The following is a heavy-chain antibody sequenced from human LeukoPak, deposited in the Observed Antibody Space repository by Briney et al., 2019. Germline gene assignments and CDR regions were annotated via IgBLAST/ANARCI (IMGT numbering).Heavy chain of an antibody. J-gene: IGHJ4*02. CDR2: ISGSSSYT. CDR1: GFTFSDYY. CDR3: ARRGYSDYPLYHFDF. D-gene: IGHD5-12*01. V-gene: IGHV3-11*06. Sequence: GGSLRLSCAASGFTFSDYYINWVRQAPGKGLEWVSYISGSSSYTNYVDSVKGRFTISRDNAKNSLYLQMNSLRAEDTAVYYCARRGYSDYPLYHFDFWGQGTLVTVSS.